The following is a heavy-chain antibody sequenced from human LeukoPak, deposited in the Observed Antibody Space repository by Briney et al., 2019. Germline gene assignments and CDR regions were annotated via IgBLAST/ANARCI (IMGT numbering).Heavy chain of an antibody. Sequence: KPSETLSLTCTVSGVSISSSSYYWGWIRQPPGKGLEWIGSIYYSGSTCYNPSLKSRVTISVDTSKNQFSLKLSSVTAADTAVYYCAREDLYSSSWYFDYWGQGTLVTVSS. CDR2: IYYSGST. V-gene: IGHV4-39*07. CDR3: AREDLYSSSWYFDY. CDR1: GVSISSSSYY. D-gene: IGHD6-13*01. J-gene: IGHJ4*02.